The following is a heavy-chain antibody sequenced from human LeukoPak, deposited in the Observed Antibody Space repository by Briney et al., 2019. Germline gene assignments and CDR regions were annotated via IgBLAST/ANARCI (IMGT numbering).Heavy chain of an antibody. J-gene: IGHJ2*01. CDR2: VNPNSGGT. D-gene: IGHD5-24*01. CDR1: GYTFTGYY. Sequence: GASVKVSCKASGYTFTGYYMHWVRQAPGQGLEWMAWVNPNSGGTNYAQKFQGRVTMTRDTSISTAYMELSRLRYDDTAVYYCARTLGGNYVEMATGVDLWGRGTLVTVS. CDR3: ARTLGGNYVEMATGVDL. V-gene: IGHV1-2*02.